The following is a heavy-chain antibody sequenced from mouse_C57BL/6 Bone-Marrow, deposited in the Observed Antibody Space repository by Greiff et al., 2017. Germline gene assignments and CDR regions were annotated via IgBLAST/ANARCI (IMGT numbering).Heavy chain of an antibody. D-gene: IGHD2-4*01. CDR2: IHPNSGST. Sequence: QVQLQQPGAELVKPGASVKLSCKASGYTFTSYWMHWVKQRPGQGLEWIGMIHPNSGSTNYNEKFKSKATLTVDKSSSTAYMQLSSLTSEDSAVYYCARSSRLRRSYYAMDYWGQGTSVTVSS. V-gene: IGHV1-64*01. J-gene: IGHJ4*01. CDR1: GYTFTSYW. CDR3: ARSSRLRRSYYAMDY.